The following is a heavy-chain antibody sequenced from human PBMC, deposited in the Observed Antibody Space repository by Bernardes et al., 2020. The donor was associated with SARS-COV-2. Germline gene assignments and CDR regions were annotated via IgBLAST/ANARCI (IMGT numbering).Heavy chain of an antibody. D-gene: IGHD6-13*01. CDR2: ISYDGSNK. CDR1: GFTFSSYG. J-gene: IGHJ2*01. CDR3: ARAAAVALSWYFDH. Sequence: GGSLRLSCAASGFTFSSYGMHWVRQAPGKGLEWVAVISYDGSNKYYADSVKGRFTISRDNSKNTLYLQMNSLRAEDTAVYYCARAAAVALSWYFDHWGRGTLVTVSS. V-gene: IGHV3-30*03.